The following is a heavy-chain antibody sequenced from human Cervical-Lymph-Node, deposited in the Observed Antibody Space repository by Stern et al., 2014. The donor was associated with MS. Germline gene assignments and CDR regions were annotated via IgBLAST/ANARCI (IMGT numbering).Heavy chain of an antibody. J-gene: IGHJ4*02. V-gene: IGHV3-23*04. CDR3: ATAERVAYFDY. CDR2: FSGSGGST. Sequence: VQLVESGGGLVQPGGSLRLSCAASGFTFGSDAMSWVRQAPGKGLEWVSAFSGSGGSTSFAASVKGRFTISRDNSKNPLYLQMNSLSAEDTAVYYCATAERVAYFDYWGQGTLVTVSS. CDR1: GFTFGSDA. D-gene: IGHD5-12*01.